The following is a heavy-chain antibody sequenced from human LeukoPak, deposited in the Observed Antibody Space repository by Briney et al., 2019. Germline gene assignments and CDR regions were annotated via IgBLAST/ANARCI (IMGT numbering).Heavy chain of an antibody. D-gene: IGHD4-17*01. CDR1: GFTFSSYW. J-gene: IGHJ4*02. CDR3: ARLPYGDARYFDY. CDR2: IKQDGSEM. Sequence: PGVSLRHSCAASGFTFSSYWMSWVRQAPGKGLEWVANIKQDGSEMYYVDSVKGRFTISRDNAKSSLYLHMNSLSAEDTAVYYCARLPYGDARYFDYWGQGTLVTVSS. V-gene: IGHV3-7*01.